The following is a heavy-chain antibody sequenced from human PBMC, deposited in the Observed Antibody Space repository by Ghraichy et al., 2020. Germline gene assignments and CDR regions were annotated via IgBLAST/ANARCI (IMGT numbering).Heavy chain of an antibody. D-gene: IGHD3-22*01. CDR1: GFTFSSYA. CDR2: ISYDGSNK. CDR3: ARETQYYYDSSGYYSLGYFDY. J-gene: IGHJ4*02. Sequence: GGSLRLSCAASGFTFSSYAMHWVRQAPGKGLEWVAVISYDGSNKYYADSVKGRFTISRDNSKNTLYLQMNSLRAEDTAVYYCARETQYYYDSSGYYSLGYFDYWGQGTLVTVSS. V-gene: IGHV3-30-3*01.